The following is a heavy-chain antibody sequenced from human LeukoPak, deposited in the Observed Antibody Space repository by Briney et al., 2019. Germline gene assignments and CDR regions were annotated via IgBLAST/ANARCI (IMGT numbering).Heavy chain of an antibody. CDR3: ARCYDSSGYQIPFDP. CDR2: IYYSGST. Sequence: SETLSLTCTVSGGSISSYYWSWIRQPPGKGLEWIGYIYYSGSTNYNPSLKSRVTISVDTSKNQFSLKLSSVTAADTAVYYCARCYDSSGYQIPFDPWGQGTLVTVSS. CDR1: GGSISSYY. D-gene: IGHD3-22*01. J-gene: IGHJ5*02. V-gene: IGHV4-59*01.